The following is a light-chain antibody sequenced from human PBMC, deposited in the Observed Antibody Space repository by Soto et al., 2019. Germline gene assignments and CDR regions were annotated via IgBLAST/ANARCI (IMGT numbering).Light chain of an antibody. CDR2: GSS. CDR3: QQYNSYPWT. CDR1: RAIRND. Sequence: DIQMTQSPSSLSASVGDGVTITCRASRAIRNDLAWYQQKPGRAPKRLIYGSSSLQSGVPSRFSGRGSGTEFTLTISSLQPDDFATYYCQQYNSYPWTFGQGTKGDI. V-gene: IGKV1-17*01. J-gene: IGKJ1*01.